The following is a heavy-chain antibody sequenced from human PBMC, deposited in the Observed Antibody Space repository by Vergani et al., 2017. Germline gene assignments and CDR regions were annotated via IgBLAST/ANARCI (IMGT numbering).Heavy chain of an antibody. V-gene: IGHV4-39*01. D-gene: IGHD3-9*01. J-gene: IGHJ4*02. Sequence: QLHLQESGPGLVKPSETLSLTCTVSGGSITSSSCYWGWIRQPPGKGLEWIGNIYHSRVAYYNPSLKGRVTISVDTSKTQFSLEVTSVTAADTAIYFCGRPESFILRYFHWALWGQGTLVTVSS. CDR3: GRPESFILRYFHWAL. CDR1: GGSITSSSCY. CDR2: IYHSRVA.